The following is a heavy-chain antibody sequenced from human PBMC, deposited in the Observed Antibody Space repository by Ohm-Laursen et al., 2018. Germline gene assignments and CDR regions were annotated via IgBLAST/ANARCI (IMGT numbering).Heavy chain of an antibody. CDR1: GFTFSSYW. D-gene: IGHD3-16*01. J-gene: IGHJ4*02. CDR3: AKVEGYAGAH. CDR2: INRDGSEK. V-gene: IGHV3-7*03. Sequence: SLRLSCTASGFTFSSYWISWVRQAPGKGLEWVANINRDGSEKYYVDSVRGRFIISRDNAKNSLYLQMNSLRAEGTALYYCAKVEGYAGAHWGQGTLVTVSS.